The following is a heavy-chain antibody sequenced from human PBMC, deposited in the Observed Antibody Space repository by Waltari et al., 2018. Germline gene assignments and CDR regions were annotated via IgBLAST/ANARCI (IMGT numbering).Heavy chain of an antibody. D-gene: IGHD6-13*01. CDR1: GGSFSGYY. CDR2: INHSGST. CDR3: ARKFSSSWYFEYFDY. J-gene: IGHJ4*02. Sequence: QVQLQQWGAGLLKPSETLSLTCAVYGGSFSGYYWSWIRQPPGKGLEWIGEINHSGSTNYNPSLKSRVTISVDTSKNQFSLKLSSVTAADTAVYYCARKFSSSWYFEYFDYWGQGTLVTVSS. V-gene: IGHV4-34*01.